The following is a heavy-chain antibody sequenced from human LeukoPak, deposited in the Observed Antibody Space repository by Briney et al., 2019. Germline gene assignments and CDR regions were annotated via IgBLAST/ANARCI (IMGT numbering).Heavy chain of an antibody. CDR2: IYYTGST. Sequence: SSETLSLTCTVSGGSINTYYWSWIRRPPGKGLEWVGYIYYTGSTNYNPSLKSRVTISVDTSKNQISLKLTSVTAADTAVYYCARAHISVAGTLGYWGQGTLVTVSS. CDR3: ARAHISVAGTLGY. D-gene: IGHD6-19*01. J-gene: IGHJ4*02. V-gene: IGHV4-59*01. CDR1: GGSINTYY.